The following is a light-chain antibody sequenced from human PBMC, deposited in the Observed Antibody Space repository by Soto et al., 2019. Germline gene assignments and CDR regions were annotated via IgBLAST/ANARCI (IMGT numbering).Light chain of an antibody. V-gene: IGKV3-11*01. CDR3: QQYRT. J-gene: IGKJ1*01. CDR2: DAS. CDR1: QSVGKY. Sequence: EIVMTQSPATLSLSPGERATLSCRASQSVGKYLVWYQQKPGQAPRLLIYDASNRATGIPARFSGSGSGTDFTLTISSLEPEDVAVYYCQQYRTFGQGTKVDIK.